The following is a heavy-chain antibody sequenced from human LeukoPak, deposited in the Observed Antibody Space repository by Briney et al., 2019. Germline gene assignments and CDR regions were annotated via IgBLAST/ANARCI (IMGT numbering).Heavy chain of an antibody. V-gene: IGHV4-39*01. Sequence: SETLSLTCTVSGDSISSSSYYWGWIRQPPGKGLECIESIYYSGSTYYNPSLKSRVTISADTSKNQFSLKLSSVTAADTAVYYCARTGGANPTWFTYYFDYWGQGTLVTVSS. CDR2: IYYSGST. CDR1: GDSISSSSYY. CDR3: ARTGGANPTWFTYYFDY. D-gene: IGHD3-10*01. J-gene: IGHJ4*02.